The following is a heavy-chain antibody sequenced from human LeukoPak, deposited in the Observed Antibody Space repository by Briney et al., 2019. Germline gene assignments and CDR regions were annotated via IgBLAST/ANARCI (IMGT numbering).Heavy chain of an antibody. V-gene: IGHV4-4*02. J-gene: IGHJ5*02. Sequence: VQPSGTLSLTCGVSGDSITTTNFWSWVRQPPGGGLEWIGEISLRGRTQYNPSLKSRVNISIDESKNHLYLRLASVTAADTAVYYCSRESGPYCPFGHWGQGTLVAVTS. CDR3: SRESGPYCPFGH. D-gene: IGHD1-26*01. CDR2: ISLRGRT. CDR1: GDSITTTNF.